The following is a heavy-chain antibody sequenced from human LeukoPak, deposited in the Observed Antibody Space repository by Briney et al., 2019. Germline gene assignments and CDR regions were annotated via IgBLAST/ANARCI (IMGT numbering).Heavy chain of an antibody. Sequence: SETLSLTCTVSGDSIIRYYWNWIRQPAGKELEWIGRIHGSGTTNYNPSLKSRVYISIDKSKNQFSLRLTSVTAADTAVYYCARVDSGTYHSLEIWGQGTLVSVSS. CDR3: ARVDSGTYHSLEI. CDR2: IHGSGTT. V-gene: IGHV4-4*07. D-gene: IGHD1-26*01. CDR1: GDSIIRYY. J-gene: IGHJ1*01.